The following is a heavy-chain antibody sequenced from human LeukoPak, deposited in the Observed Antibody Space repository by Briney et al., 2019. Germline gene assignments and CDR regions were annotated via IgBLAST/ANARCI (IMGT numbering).Heavy chain of an antibody. V-gene: IGHV3-23*01. CDR1: GFTFSTND. CDR3: ARGNRPPDY. Sequence: PGGSLRLSCAASGFTFSTNDMSWVRQPPGKGLEWVSAISVIGGSTYYADSVKGRFTSSRDNAKNSLYLQMNSLRAEDTAVYYCARGNRPPDYWGQGTLVTVSS. CDR2: ISVIGGST. J-gene: IGHJ4*02.